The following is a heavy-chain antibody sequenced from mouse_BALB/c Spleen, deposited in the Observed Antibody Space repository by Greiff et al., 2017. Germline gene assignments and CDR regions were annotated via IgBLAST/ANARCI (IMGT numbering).Heavy chain of an antibody. V-gene: IGHV1-20*02. CDR3: ARYTTAEGNYFDY. D-gene: IGHD1-2*01. CDR2: INPYNGDT. CDR1: GYSFTGYF. J-gene: IGHJ2*01. Sequence: VQLQQSGPELVKPGASVKISCKASGYSFTGYFMNWVMQSHGKSLEWIGRINPYNGDTFYNQKFKGKATLTVDKSSSTAHMELRSLASEDSAVYYCARYTTAEGNYFDYWGQGTTLTVSS.